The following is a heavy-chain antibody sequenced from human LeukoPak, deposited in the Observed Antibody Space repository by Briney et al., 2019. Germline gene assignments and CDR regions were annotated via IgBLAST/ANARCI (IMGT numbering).Heavy chain of an antibody. CDR1: GGSFSGYY. Sequence: PSETLSLTCAVYGGSFSGYYWSWIRQPPGKGLEWIGEINHSGSTNYNPSLKSRVTISVDTSKNQFSLKLSSVTAADTAVYYCARTRYGSGIFFDYWGQGTLVTVSS. CDR2: INHSGST. D-gene: IGHD3-10*01. CDR3: ARTRYGSGIFFDY. J-gene: IGHJ4*02. V-gene: IGHV4-34*01.